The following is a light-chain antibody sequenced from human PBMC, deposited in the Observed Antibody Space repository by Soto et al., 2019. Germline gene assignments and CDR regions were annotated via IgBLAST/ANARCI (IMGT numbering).Light chain of an antibody. V-gene: IGKV1-5*03. CDR1: QSIDSW. J-gene: IGKJ1*01. CDR3: QQYNNWPHT. Sequence: DIQMTQSPSTLSASVGDRVTITCRASQSIDSWMAWYQQKPGKAPKLLIYKASNLESGVPSRFSGSGSGTEFTLTISSLQSEDFAVYYCQQYNNWPHTFGQGTKVDIK. CDR2: KAS.